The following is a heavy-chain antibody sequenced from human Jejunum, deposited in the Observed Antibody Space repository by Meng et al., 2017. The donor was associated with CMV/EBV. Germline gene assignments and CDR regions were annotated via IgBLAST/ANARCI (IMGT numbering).Heavy chain of an antibody. D-gene: IGHD2-15*01. V-gene: IGHV3-7*01. CDR3: ARDSFPYSSDN. J-gene: IGHJ4*02. CDR2: INQDANDK. CDR1: AFCFRDYW. Sequence: AASAFCFRDYWLPWIRQAPGEGLEWVASINQDANDKYYLDSVKGRFTISRDNANNALYLQMNSLRADDTAIYYCARDSFPYSSDNWGQGTRVTVSS.